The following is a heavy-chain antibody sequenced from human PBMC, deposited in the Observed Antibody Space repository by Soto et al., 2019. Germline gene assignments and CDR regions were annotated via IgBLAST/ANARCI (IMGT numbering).Heavy chain of an antibody. J-gene: IGHJ4*02. CDR1: GFTFSSYA. CDR2: ISYDGSNK. CDR3: ARAPTTVTTPYYFDY. V-gene: IGHV3-30-3*01. Sequence: QVQLVESGGGVVQPGRSLRLSCAASGFTFSSYAMHWVRQAPGKGLEWVAVISYDGSNKYYADSVKGRFTFSRDNSKNTLYLQMNSLRAEDTAVYYCARAPTTVTTPYYFDYWGQGTLVTVSS. D-gene: IGHD4-17*01.